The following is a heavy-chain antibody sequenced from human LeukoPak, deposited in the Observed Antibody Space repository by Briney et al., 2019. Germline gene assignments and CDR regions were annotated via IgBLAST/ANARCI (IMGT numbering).Heavy chain of an antibody. V-gene: IGHV4-4*07. J-gene: IGHJ4*02. CDR2: IYTSGST. CDR3: AREKRGYDSSGYLLDY. D-gene: IGHD3-22*01. CDR1: GGSISSYY. Sequence: SETLSLTCTVSGGSISSYYWSWIRQPAGKGLEWIGRIYTSGSTNYNPSLKSRVTMSVDTSKNQFSLKLSSVTAADTAVYYCAREKRGYDSSGYLLDYWGQGTLVTVSS.